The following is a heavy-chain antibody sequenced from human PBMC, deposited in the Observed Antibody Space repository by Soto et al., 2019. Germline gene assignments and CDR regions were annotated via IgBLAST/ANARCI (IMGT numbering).Heavy chain of an antibody. CDR2: INHSGST. J-gene: IGHJ5*02. CDR3: ARGSWVVVVPPAIGGRSHWFEP. CDR1: GGSFSGYY. V-gene: IGHV4-34*01. D-gene: IGHD2-2*01. Sequence: PSKTLSLTCAVYGGSFSGYYWSWIRQPPGKGLEWIGEINHSGSTNYNPSLKIRVTISVDTSKNQFSLKLSSVTAADTAVYYCARGSWVVVVPPAIGGRSHWFEPWGQGTLVTVSS.